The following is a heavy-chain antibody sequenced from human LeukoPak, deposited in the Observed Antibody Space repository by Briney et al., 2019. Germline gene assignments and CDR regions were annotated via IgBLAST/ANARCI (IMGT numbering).Heavy chain of an antibody. J-gene: IGHJ2*01. V-gene: IGHV3-53*01. Sequence: PGGSLRLSCAASGFTVSTNYMSWVRQAPGKGLEWVSVIYRDGDTYYEDSVKGRFTISRDSSKNILYLQMNSLRAEDTAVYYCAREVFDRGLQWYFDLWGRGTVITVSS. CDR2: IYRDGDT. D-gene: IGHD3-22*01. CDR1: GFTVSTNY. CDR3: AREVFDRGLQWYFDL.